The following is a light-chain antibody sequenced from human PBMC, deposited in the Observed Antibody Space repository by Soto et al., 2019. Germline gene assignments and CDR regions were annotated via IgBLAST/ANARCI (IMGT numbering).Light chain of an antibody. V-gene: IGKV1-39*01. CDR3: QQNHRATPWT. J-gene: IGKJ1*01. CDR2: AAS. CDR1: QSSSRY. Sequence: DIQMTQSPSSLSASVGDRITLTCRARQSSSRYLNWYQHKPGKAPKLLINAASSLERGVPSTFSGGGSGTDFTLNITSLQPDGFATSYSQQNHRATPWTFGQGTKVDIK.